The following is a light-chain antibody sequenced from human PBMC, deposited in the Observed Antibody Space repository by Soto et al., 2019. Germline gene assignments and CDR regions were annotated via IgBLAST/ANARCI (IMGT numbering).Light chain of an antibody. CDR1: SSDVGSYNL. CDR3: CSYAGSSNVV. V-gene: IGLV2-23*01. Sequence: QSVLTQPASVSGSPGQSITISCTGTSSDVGSYNLVSWYQQHPGKAPKLMIYEGSKRPSGVPNRFSGSKSGNTASLTISGLQAEDEADYYCCSYAGSSNVVFGGGTKLTVL. J-gene: IGLJ2*01. CDR2: EGS.